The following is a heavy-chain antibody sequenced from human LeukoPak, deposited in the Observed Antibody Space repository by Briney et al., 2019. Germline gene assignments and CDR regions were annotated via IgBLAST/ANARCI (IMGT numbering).Heavy chain of an antibody. CDR2: ISGSGGST. J-gene: IGHJ4*02. CDR1: GFTLSSPA. D-gene: IGHD4-23*01. CDR3: AKDGALLRWPVYYFDY. V-gene: IGHV3-23*01. Sequence: WGSLRLSCAASGFTLSSPAMSWVRQAPGKGLEWVSAISGSGGSTYYADSVKGRFTISRDNSKNTLYLQMNSLRAEDTAVYYCAKDGALLRWPVYYFDYWGQGTLVTVSS.